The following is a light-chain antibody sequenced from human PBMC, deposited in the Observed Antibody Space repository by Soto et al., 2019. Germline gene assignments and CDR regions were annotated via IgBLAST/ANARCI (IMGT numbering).Light chain of an antibody. J-gene: IGKJ5*01. CDR2: AAS. CDR3: QQYGGSTIT. Sequence: EIVLTQSPGTLSLSPGERSTLSCRASQSVSSNFLSWFQPHPGQAPGLLVYAASRRVTGIPDRFSGSGSGTDLTLTISRLEPEDFAVYFCQQYGGSTITFGQGTRLEIK. CDR1: QSVSSNF. V-gene: IGKV3-20*01.